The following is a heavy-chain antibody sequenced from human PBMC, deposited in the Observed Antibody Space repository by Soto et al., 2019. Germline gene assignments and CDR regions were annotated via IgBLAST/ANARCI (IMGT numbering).Heavy chain of an antibody. Sequence: QVQLVQSGAEVQKPGSSVKVSCKASGGTFGNHAISWVRQAPGQGLEWLGGIIPVLGVGDNAQNFQGRVTITADVSTSSAYLELSSLRSEDTALYYCAREAGYTYGYVFDYWGQGSLVTVSS. V-gene: IGHV1-69*01. J-gene: IGHJ4*02. CDR2: IIPVLGVG. CDR3: AREAGYTYGYVFDY. D-gene: IGHD5-18*01. CDR1: GGTFGNHA.